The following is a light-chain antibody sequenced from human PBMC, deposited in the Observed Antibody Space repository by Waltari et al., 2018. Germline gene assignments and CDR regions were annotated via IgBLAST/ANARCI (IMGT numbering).Light chain of an antibody. Sequence: FSPGERAPLSCRASQSVGTYLAWYQQRPGQSPRLLIYDASNRATGIPARFTGSGSETDFTLTISSLQPEDFAVYYCQQRRNWPLTFGGGTRVQI. CDR3: QQRRNWPLT. CDR1: QSVGTY. V-gene: IGKV3-11*01. CDR2: DAS. J-gene: IGKJ4*01.